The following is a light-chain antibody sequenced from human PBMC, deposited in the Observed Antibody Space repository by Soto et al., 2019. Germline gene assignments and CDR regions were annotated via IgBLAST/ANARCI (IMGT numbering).Light chain of an antibody. J-gene: IGLJ3*02. V-gene: IGLV2-14*03. CDR2: DKN. CDR1: SGDIGSYNR. CDR3: QSYDSSLSGWV. Sequence: QSALTQPASVSGSPGQSITISCTGTSGDIGSYNRVSWYQQHPGKAPKLLISDKNNRPSGVPDRFSGSKSGTSASLAITGLQAEDEADYYCQSYDSSLSGWVFGGGTKLTVL.